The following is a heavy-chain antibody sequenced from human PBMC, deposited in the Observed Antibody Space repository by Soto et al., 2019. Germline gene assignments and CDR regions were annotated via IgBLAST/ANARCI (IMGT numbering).Heavy chain of an antibody. CDR1: GGSLSSYY. V-gene: IGHV4-59*01. J-gene: IGHJ5*02. CDR3: GSVRPSGYVLS. CDR2: VDFSGNT. D-gene: IGHD6-25*01. Sequence: QVQLQESGPGLVKPSETLSLTCTVSGGSLSSYYWTWIRQSPGKGLEWIGYVDFSGNTNYNPSLKSRVTISIDTSKNQFSLRLASVTAADTAFYYCGSVRPSGYVLSWGQGTLVTVSS.